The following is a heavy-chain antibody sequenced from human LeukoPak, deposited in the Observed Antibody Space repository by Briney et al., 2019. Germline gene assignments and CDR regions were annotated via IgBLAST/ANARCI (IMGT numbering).Heavy chain of an antibody. CDR3: ATDLRDYYDSSGQPD. CDR1: GFTFSSYG. CDR2: IRYDGSNK. V-gene: IGHV3-30*02. Sequence: GGSLRLSCAASGFTFSSYGMHWVRQAPGKGLEWVAFIRYDGSNKYYADSVKGRFTISRDNSKNTLYLQMNSLRAEDTAVYYCATDLRDYYDSSGQPDWGQGTLVTVPS. D-gene: IGHD3-22*01. J-gene: IGHJ4*02.